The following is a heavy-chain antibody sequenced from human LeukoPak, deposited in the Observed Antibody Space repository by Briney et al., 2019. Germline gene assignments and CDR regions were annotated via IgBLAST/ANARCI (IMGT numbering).Heavy chain of an antibody. CDR3: AKDRMRSSAGKDFQH. J-gene: IGHJ1*01. Sequence: GGSLRLSCAASGFTFSSCAMSWVRQAPGKGLEGVSAISGSGGSTYYADSVKGRFTISRDNSKNTLYLQMNSLRAEDTAVYYCAKDRMRSSAGKDFQHWGQGTLVTVSS. CDR2: ISGSGGST. V-gene: IGHV3-23*01. D-gene: IGHD6-13*01. CDR1: GFTFSSCA.